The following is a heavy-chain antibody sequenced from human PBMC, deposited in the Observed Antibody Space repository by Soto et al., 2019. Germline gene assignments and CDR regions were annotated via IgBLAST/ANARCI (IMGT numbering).Heavy chain of an antibody. D-gene: IGHD1-26*01. J-gene: IGHJ5*01. CDR3: AIDRDQWDLKYCDS. CDR1: GDTFSSYG. Sequence: ASVKLSSKDPGDTFSSYGIRWVRQAPGQGPEWMGWISAHRGNTNYAQKFRGRVTMTTDTATSTVYMELRSLREDDTAVYYCAIDRDQWDLKYCDSWS. V-gene: IGHV1-18*01. CDR2: ISAHRGNT.